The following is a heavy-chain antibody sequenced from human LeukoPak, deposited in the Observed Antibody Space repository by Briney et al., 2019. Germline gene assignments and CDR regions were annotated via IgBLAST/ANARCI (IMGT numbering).Heavy chain of an antibody. CDR1: GGSFSGYY. CDR2: INHSGIT. J-gene: IGHJ4*02. CDR3: ARGPLRGYCGGGSCYSGLFDY. V-gene: IGHV4-34*01. D-gene: IGHD2-15*01. Sequence: SETQSLTCAVYGGSFSGYYWSWIRQPPGKGLEWIGEINHSGITNYNPSLKSRVTISVDTSKNQFSLKLSSVTAADTAVYYCARGPLRGYCGGGSCYSGLFDYWGQGTLVTVSS.